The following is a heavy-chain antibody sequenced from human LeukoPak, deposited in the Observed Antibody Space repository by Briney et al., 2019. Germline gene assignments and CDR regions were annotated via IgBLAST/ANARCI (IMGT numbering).Heavy chain of an antibody. CDR2: ISGSGGST. J-gene: IGHJ4*02. Sequence: GGSLRLSCAASGFTFSSYAMSWVRQAPGKGLEWVSAISGSGGSTYYADSVKGRFTISRDNSKNTLYLQLNSLRAEDTAVYYCAKDQTGYSSSWSDFDYWGQGTLVTVSS. CDR3: AKDQTGYSSSWSDFDY. V-gene: IGHV3-23*01. CDR1: GFTFSSYA. D-gene: IGHD6-13*01.